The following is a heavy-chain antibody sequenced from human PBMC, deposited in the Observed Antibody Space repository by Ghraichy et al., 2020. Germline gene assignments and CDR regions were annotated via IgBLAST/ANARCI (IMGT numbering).Heavy chain of an antibody. CDR2: IIPIVGRT. Sequence: VKVSCKASGATFDSYAISWVRQAPGEGLEWMGVIIPIVGRTKFAQKFEDRVTMTADRATRTVHMELSSLKSEDTAVYYCARVGTYDFWSENNWFDPWGQGTLVIVSS. D-gene: IGHD3-3*01. CDR3: ARVGTYDFWSENNWFDP. V-gene: IGHV1-69*10. CDR1: GATFDSYA. J-gene: IGHJ5*02.